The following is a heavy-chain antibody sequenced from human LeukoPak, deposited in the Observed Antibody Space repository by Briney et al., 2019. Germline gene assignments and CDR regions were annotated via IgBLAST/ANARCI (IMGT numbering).Heavy chain of an antibody. J-gene: IGHJ4*02. CDR3: ARDGGATMVRGVATYDS. CDR2: ISRSSSTI. Sequence: GGSLRLSCAASGFTFSSYSMNWVRQAPGKGLEWVSYISRSSSTIHYADSVKGRFTISRDNAKSSLILQMNSLRAEDTAVYYCARDGGATMVRGVATYDSWGQGTLVTVSS. CDR1: GFTFSSYS. V-gene: IGHV3-48*04. D-gene: IGHD3-10*01.